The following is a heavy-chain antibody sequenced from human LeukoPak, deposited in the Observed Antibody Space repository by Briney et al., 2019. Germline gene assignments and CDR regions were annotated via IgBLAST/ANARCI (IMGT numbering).Heavy chain of an antibody. J-gene: IGHJ1*01. Sequence: SETLSLTCTVSGGSISSYYWSWIRQPPGQGLEWIGYIYYSGSTNYIPSLKSRVTISVDTSKNRFSLKPSSVTAADTAVYYCARGVSYYDSSGYYNEYFQLWGQGTLVTVSS. CDR2: IYYSGST. D-gene: IGHD3-22*01. CDR1: GGSISSYY. CDR3: ARGVSYYDSSGYYNEYFQL. V-gene: IGHV4-59*08.